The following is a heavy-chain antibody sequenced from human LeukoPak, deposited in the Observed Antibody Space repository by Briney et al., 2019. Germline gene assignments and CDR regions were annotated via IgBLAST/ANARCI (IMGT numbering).Heavy chain of an antibody. CDR3: ARGGSAWDNPFDY. CDR2: INPTSGGT. D-gene: IGHD6-19*01. CDR1: GYTFTVYY. J-gene: IGHJ4*02. V-gene: IGHV1-2*02. Sequence: ASVRVSCKASGYTFTVYYIHWVRQAPGQGLEWMGWINPTSGGTKYAQKFQGRVTMTRDTSISTAYMELSRLRDDDTAVFYCARGGSAWDNPFDYWGQGTLVTVSS.